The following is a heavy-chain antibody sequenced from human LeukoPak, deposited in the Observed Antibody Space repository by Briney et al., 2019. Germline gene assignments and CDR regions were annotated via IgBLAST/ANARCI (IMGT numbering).Heavy chain of an antibody. CDR1: GGSFSGYY. CDR2: INHSGNT. Sequence: PSETLSLTCAVYGGSFSGYYWSWIRQPPGKGLEWIGEINHSGNTNYNPSLKSRVTISVDTSKNQFSLKLSSVTAADTAVYYCASGANYYGSGSPSNWFDPWGQGTLVTVSS. V-gene: IGHV4-34*01. CDR3: ASGANYYGSGSPSNWFDP. J-gene: IGHJ5*02. D-gene: IGHD3-10*01.